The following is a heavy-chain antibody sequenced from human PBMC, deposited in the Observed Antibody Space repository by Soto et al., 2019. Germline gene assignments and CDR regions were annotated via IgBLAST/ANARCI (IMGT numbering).Heavy chain of an antibody. Sequence: GGSLRLSCAASGFTFIGSAMHWVRQASGKGLEWVGRIRSKANSYATAYAASVKGRFTISRDDSKNTAYLQMNSLKTEDTAVYYCTRYNEQLVRDYWGQGTLVTVSS. V-gene: IGHV3-73*01. CDR2: IRSKANSYAT. CDR1: GFTFIGSA. D-gene: IGHD6-13*01. CDR3: TRYNEQLVRDY. J-gene: IGHJ4*02.